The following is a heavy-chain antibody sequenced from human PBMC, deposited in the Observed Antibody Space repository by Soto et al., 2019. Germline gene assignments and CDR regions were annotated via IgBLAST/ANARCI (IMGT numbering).Heavy chain of an antibody. CDR3: ARAPSSGWSGFAY. Sequence: GGSLVPSCAGSGFTLECYSMHGVRQAPGKGLACVPSISSSSSIHYAHSVTGPLTISRDNAKNSLYLQMNSLRAEDTAVYYCARAPSSGWSGFAYWGQGTLVTVSS. D-gene: IGHD6-19*01. V-gene: IGHV3-21*01. CDR2: ISSSSSI. CDR1: GFTLECYS. J-gene: IGHJ4*02.